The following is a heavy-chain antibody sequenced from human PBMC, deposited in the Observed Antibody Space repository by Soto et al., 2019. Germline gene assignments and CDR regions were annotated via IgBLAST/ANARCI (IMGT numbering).Heavy chain of an antibody. J-gene: IGHJ4*02. CDR2: INHSGST. CDR1: GGSFSGYY. V-gene: IGHV4-34*01. Sequence: SETLSLTCAVYGGSFSGYYWSWIRQPPGKGLEWIGKINHSGSTNYNPSLKSRVNISVDTFKKQFSLKLSSVTAADTAVYYCARGSSLLWFGELLSKGDYFDYWGQGTPVTVS. D-gene: IGHD3-10*01. CDR3: ARGSSLLWFGELLSKGDYFDY.